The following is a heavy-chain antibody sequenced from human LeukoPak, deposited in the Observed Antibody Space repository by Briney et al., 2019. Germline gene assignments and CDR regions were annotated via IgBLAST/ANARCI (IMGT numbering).Heavy chain of an antibody. D-gene: IGHD3-10*01. CDR2: IYSGGST. V-gene: IGHV3-53*01. Sequence: HPGGSLRLSCAASGFTVSSNYMSWVRQAPGKGLEWVSVIYSGGSTYYADSVKGRFTISRDNSKSTLYIQMNSLKAEDTAVYYCARAKPKNMVRGLIMRRESRYYFDYWGQGTLVTVPS. CDR1: GFTVSSNY. CDR3: ARAKPKNMVRGLIMRRESRYYFDY. J-gene: IGHJ4*02.